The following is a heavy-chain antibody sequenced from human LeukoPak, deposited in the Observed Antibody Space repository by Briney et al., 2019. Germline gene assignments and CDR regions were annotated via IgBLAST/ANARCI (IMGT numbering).Heavy chain of an antibody. CDR3: ARQYCSGGSCSYGMDV. J-gene: IGHJ6*02. D-gene: IGHD2-15*01. CDR2: ISSTSIYT. CDR1: GFTFSDYY. V-gene: IGHV3-11*03. Sequence: GGSLRLSCEGSGFTFSDYYMTWIRQAPGKGLEWVSYISSTSIYTNYADSVEGRFTISRDNAKNSLYLQMNSLRVEDTAVYYCARQYCSGGSCSYGMDVWGQGTTVTVSS.